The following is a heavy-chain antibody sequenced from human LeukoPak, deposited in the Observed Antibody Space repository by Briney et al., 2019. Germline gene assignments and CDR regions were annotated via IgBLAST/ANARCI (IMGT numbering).Heavy chain of an antibody. D-gene: IGHD1-26*01. CDR1: GFTFDTHS. V-gene: IGHV3-21*01. CDR3: ARSPGSFWNFDY. J-gene: IGHJ4*02. CDR2: IRSSVSYI. Sequence: GGTLRLSCAASGFTFDTHSTSRVRHAPGKGLERVSHIRSSVSYIYYAGSVQGRVTISRDNAKNSLYLQMNSLRAEDTAVYYCARSPGSFWNFDYWGQGTLVTVSS.